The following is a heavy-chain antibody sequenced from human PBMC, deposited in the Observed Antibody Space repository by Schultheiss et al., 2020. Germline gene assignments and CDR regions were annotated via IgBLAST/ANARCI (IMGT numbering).Heavy chain of an antibody. J-gene: IGHJ4*02. Sequence: GGSLRLSCAASGFTFSSYWMSWVRQAPGKGLEWVANIKQDGSEKYYVDSVKGRFTISRDNAKNSLYLQMNSLRAEDTAVYYCTTDYYGSGRPITYFDYWGQGTLVTVSS. CDR3: TTDYYGSGRPITYFDY. V-gene: IGHV3-7*04. CDR2: IKQDGSEK. D-gene: IGHD3-10*01. CDR1: GFTFSSYW.